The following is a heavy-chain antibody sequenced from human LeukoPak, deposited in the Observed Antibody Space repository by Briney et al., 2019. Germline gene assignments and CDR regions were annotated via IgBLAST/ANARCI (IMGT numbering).Heavy chain of an antibody. J-gene: IGHJ4*02. CDR1: GGSFSGYY. Sequence: SETLSLTCAVYGGSFSGYYWSGIRQPPGKGLEWIGEINHSGSTNYNPSLKSRVTISVDTSKNQFSLKLSSVTAADTAVYYCARDLRGYSGYDFYWGQGTLVTVSS. CDR2: INHSGST. CDR3: ARDLRGYSGYDFY. D-gene: IGHD5-12*01. V-gene: IGHV4-34*01.